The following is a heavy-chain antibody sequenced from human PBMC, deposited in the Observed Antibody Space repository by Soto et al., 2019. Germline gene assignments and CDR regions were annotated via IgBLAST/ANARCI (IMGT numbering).Heavy chain of an antibody. CDR1: GFTFSRHG. D-gene: IGHD3-10*01. CDR2: IWFDGSNK. Sequence: QEQLVESGGGVVQPGTSLRVSCAASGFTFSRHGMHWVRQAPGKGLEWVTLIWFDGSNKYYADSVKGRFTISRDNSQNTLYLQMNSLRAEDTAVYYCARANYGSGSTHYYGLDVWGQGTTVTVSS. CDR3: ARANYGSGSTHYYGLDV. V-gene: IGHV3-33*01. J-gene: IGHJ6*02.